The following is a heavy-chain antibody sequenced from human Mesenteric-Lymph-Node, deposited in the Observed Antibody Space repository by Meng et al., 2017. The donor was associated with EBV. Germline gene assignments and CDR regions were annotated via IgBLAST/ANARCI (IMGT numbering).Heavy chain of an antibody. J-gene: IGHJ4*02. V-gene: IGHV1-69*06. CDR2: IIPIFGTP. CDR1: GGTSSSYA. CDR3: ARDREEYCSGGSCYGPGY. Sequence: VQLVGVGAEVKKPGSPVGVSCETSGGTSSSYAISWVRQAPGLGLEWMGGIIPIFGTPYYAQRFQGRVTITADKSTGTAYMDLSSLRSEDTAVYYCARDREEYCSGGSCYGPGYWGQGTLVTVSS. D-gene: IGHD2-15*01.